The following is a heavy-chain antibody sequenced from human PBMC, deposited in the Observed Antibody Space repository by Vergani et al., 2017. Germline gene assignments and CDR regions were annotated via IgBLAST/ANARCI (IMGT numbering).Heavy chain of an antibody. CDR1: GGTFNDYG. CDR3: VSGELYARDHYGVDV. J-gene: IGHJ6*02. CDR2: TIPAFGPI. D-gene: IGHD2-2*01. V-gene: IGHV1-69*12. Sequence: QVQVVQSGAEVKKPGSSVKVSCKASGGTFNDYGFSWVRQAPGQGLEWMGGTIPAFGPINYAQKFQDRVSMIADASTRTVYMDLRSVGAEDTAVYYCVSGELYARDHYGVDVWGRGTTVTVSS.